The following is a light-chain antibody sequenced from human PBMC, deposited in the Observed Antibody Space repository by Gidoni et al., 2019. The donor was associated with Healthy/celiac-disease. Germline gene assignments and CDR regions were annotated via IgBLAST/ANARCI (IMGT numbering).Light chain of an antibody. CDR3: QAWDSSKV. Sequence: SYELTQPPSVSVSTGQTASITCSGDKLGDKYACWYQQKPGQSPVLVIYQDSKRPSGIPERFSGSNSGNTATLTISGTQAMDEADYYCQAWDSSKVFGGGTKLTVL. J-gene: IGLJ2*01. CDR1: KLGDKY. CDR2: QDS. V-gene: IGLV3-1*01.